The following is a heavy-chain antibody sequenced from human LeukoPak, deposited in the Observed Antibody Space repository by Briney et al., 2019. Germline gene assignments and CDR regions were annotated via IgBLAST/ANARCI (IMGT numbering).Heavy chain of an antibody. CDR1: GFTFRTYW. CDR2: ISSSSSYI. D-gene: IGHD2-15*01. Sequence: PGGSLRLSCAASGFTFRTYWMSWVRQAPGKGLEWVSSISSSSSYIYYADSVKGRFTISRDNAKNSLYLQMNSLRAEDTAVYYCARDAGYCSGGSCLVDYWGQGTLVTVSS. V-gene: IGHV3-21*01. J-gene: IGHJ4*02. CDR3: ARDAGYCSGGSCLVDY.